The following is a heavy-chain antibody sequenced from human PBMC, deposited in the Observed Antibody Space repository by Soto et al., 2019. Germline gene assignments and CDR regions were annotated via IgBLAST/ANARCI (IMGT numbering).Heavy chain of an antibody. CDR3: ARLVRGVDDAFDI. CDR1: GYSFTSYW. J-gene: IGHJ3*02. D-gene: IGHD3-10*01. V-gene: IGHV5-10-1*01. Sequence: PGESLKISCKGSGYSFTSYWMSWVRQMPGKGLEWMGRIDPSDSYTNYSPSFQGHVTISADKSISTAYLQWSSLKASDTAMYYCARLVRGVDDAFDIWGQGTMVTVSS. CDR2: IDPSDSYT.